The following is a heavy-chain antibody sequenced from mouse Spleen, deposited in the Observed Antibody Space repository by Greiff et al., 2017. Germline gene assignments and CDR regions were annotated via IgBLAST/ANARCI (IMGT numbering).Heavy chain of an antibody. J-gene: IGHJ2*01. V-gene: IGHV5-9*01. D-gene: IGHD4-1*01. CDR3: ASNWDRYYFDY. CDR1: GFTFSSYA. CDR2: ISSGGGNT. Sequence: DVMLVESGGGLVKLGGSLKLSCAASGFTFSSYAMSWVRQTPEKRLEWVATISSGGGNTYYPDSVKGRFTISRDNAKNTLYLQMSSLKSEDTAMYYCASNWDRYYFDYWGQGTTRTVSS.